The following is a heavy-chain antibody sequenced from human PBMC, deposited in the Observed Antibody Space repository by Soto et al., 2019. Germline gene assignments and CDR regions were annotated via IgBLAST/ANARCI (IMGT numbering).Heavy chain of an antibody. CDR1: GYTFTSYA. CDR2: INAGNGNT. CDR3: AAMVRGVNYFDY. V-gene: IGHV1-3*01. D-gene: IGHD3-10*01. Sequence: QVQLVQSGAEVKKPGASVKVSCKASGYTFTSYAMHLVRQAPGQRLEWMGWINAGNGNTKYSQKFQGRVTITRDTSASTAYMELSSLRSEDTAVYYCAAMVRGVNYFDYWGQGTLVTVSS. J-gene: IGHJ4*02.